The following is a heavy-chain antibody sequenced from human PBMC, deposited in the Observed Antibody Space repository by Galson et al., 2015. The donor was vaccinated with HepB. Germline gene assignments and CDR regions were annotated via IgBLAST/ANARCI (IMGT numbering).Heavy chain of an antibody. J-gene: IGHJ3*02. CDR2: ISYDGSNK. CDR1: GFTFSNYG. Sequence: SLRLSCAASGFTFSNYGMHWVRQAPGKGLEWVAVISYDGSNKFYADSVKGRFTISRDNSKNTLYLQMNSLRAEDTAVYYCANGDYAFGAFDIWGQGTMVTVSS. CDR3: ANGDYAFGAFDI. V-gene: IGHV3-30*18. D-gene: IGHD4-17*01.